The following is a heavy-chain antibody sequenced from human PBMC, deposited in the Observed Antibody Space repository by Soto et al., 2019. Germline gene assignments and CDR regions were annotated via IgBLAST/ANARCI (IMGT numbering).Heavy chain of an antibody. CDR3: AKYGEYRSSSASDY. D-gene: IGHD6-6*01. J-gene: IGHJ4*02. CDR2: ISGSGGST. Sequence: GGSLRLSCAASGFTFSSYAMSWVRQAPGKGLEWVSAISGSGGSTYYADSVKGRFTISRDNSKNTLYLQMNSLRAEDTAVYYCAKYGEYRSSSASDYWGQGTLVTVSS. V-gene: IGHV3-23*01. CDR1: GFTFSSYA.